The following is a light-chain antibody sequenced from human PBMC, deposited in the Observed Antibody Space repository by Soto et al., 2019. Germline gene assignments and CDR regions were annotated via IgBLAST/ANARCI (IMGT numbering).Light chain of an antibody. CDR2: NND. V-gene: IGLV1-44*01. CDR3: AAWDDRLNDLV. CDR1: SSNIRSNS. J-gene: IGLJ3*02. Sequence: QSVLTQPPSASGTPGQRVTLSCSGGSSNIRSNSVNWYQQLPGSAPKLLIKNNDQRPSGVPDRFSGSKSGTSASLAISGLRSEDEADYYCAAWDDRLNDLVFGGGTSSPS.